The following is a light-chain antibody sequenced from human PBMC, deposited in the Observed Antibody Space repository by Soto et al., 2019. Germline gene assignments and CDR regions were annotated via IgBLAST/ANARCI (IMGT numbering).Light chain of an antibody. Sequence: DIQMTQSPSTLSSSVGDRVTITCRASQTISSWLAWYQQKPGKAPKLLISKASSLESGVPSRVRGSGSGAEFTLTISSLKPDDFATYYCQQYNSYSWTFGQGTKVDI. J-gene: IGKJ1*01. CDR1: QTISSW. CDR3: QQYNSYSWT. V-gene: IGKV1-5*03. CDR2: KAS.